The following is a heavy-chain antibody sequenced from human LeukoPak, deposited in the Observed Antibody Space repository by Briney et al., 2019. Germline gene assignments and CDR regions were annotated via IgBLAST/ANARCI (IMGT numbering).Heavy chain of an antibody. D-gene: IGHD1-26*01. J-gene: IGHJ4*02. Sequence: GGSLRLSCAASGFTFSSYGMSWVRQAPGKGLEWVSSIGGSGVNTYYADSLKGRFSISRDNSQNTLYLQMGSLRVEDTAIFYCAKVRSATGMTTTYFDYWGQGTLVTVSS. CDR1: GFTFSSYG. V-gene: IGHV3-23*01. CDR2: IGGSGVNT. CDR3: AKVRSATGMTTTYFDY.